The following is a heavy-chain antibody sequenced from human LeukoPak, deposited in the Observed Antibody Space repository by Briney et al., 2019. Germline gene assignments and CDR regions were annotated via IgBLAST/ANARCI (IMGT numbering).Heavy chain of an antibody. V-gene: IGHV3-20*04. D-gene: IGHD3-3*01. CDR2: INWNGGST. CDR1: GFTFDDYG. J-gene: IGHJ6*03. CDR3: ARGSGVAYYYYSMDV. Sequence: GGSLRLSCAASGFTFDDYGMSWVRQAPGKGLEWVSGINWNGGSTGYADSVKGRFTISRDNAKNSLYLQMNSLRAEDTAVYYCARGSGVAYYYYSMDVWGKGTTVTISS.